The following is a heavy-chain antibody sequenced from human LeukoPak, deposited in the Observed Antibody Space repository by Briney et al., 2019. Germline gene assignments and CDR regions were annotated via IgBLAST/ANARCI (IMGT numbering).Heavy chain of an antibody. CDR2: IKDDGREN. V-gene: IGHV3-7*05. Sequence: GGSLRLSCAASRFTFSNYWMSWVRQTPGKGLEWVANIKDDGRENYYVDSVKGRFTISRDNAKNSLYLQMNSLRGEDTAVYYCARVTAVAAVYFFDSWGQGTLVTVSS. D-gene: IGHD6-19*01. CDR3: ARVTAVAAVYFFDS. J-gene: IGHJ4*01. CDR1: RFTFSNYW.